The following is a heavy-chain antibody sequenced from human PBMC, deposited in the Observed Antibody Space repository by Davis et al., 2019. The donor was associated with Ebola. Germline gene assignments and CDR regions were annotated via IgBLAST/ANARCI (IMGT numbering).Heavy chain of an antibody. CDR1: GFVFRNYV. D-gene: IGHD1-26*01. J-gene: IGHJ3*02. CDR2: LGTSADT. V-gene: IGHV3-23*01. Sequence: AGSLTLSCAVSGFVFRNYVMSWVRQAPGKGLEWVSTLGTSADTYYADSAKGRFTISRDNSKNTLYLQMNGLRVEDTAIYYCAKDTSNIWFDIWGQGTNVTVSS. CDR3: AKDTSNIWFDI.